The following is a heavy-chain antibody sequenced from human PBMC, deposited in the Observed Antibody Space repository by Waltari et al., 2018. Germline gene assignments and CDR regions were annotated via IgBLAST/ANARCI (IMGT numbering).Heavy chain of an antibody. J-gene: IGHJ4*02. CDR2: FKPEDGDT. CDR3: ARVRWDGLDY. V-gene: IGHV1-46*02. D-gene: IGHD1-26*01. Sequence: QVNLVQSGAELKKPGASVTISCEASGYNFNNFYLHWVRQAPGQGLEWMGRFKPEDGDTLLAERFQGRVSMSRDTPAARVSLTLTTLTSEDTAIYYCARVRWDGLDYWGQGTLITVS. CDR1: GYNFNNFY.